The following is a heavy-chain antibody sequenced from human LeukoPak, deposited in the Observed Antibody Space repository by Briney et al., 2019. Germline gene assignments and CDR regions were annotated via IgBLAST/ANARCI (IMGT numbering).Heavy chain of an antibody. V-gene: IGHV4-59*08. D-gene: IGHD1-26*01. CDR3: ARHQRGSLPGFDY. CDR1: GGSISSYY. CDR2: IYYSGST. J-gene: IGHJ4*02. Sequence: SETLSLTCTVSGGSISSYYWSWIRQPPGKGLEWIGYIYYSGSTNYNPSLKSQVTISVDTSKNQFSLNLSSVTAADTAVYYCARHQRGSLPGFDYWGQGTLVTVSS.